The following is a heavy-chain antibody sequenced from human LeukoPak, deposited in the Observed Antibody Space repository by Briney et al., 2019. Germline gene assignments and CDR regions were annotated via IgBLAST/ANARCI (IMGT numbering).Heavy chain of an antibody. D-gene: IGHD2-2*02. CDR1: GYTFTAYY. Sequence: ASVKVSCKASGYTFTAYYVHWVRQAPGQGLEWMGGITPNIGGTKYAQKFQGRVTMTRDPSISTAYMELSGLRSDDTAVYYCARGFRLPAIEDWFDPWGPGTLVAVSS. CDR2: ITPNIGGT. J-gene: IGHJ5*02. V-gene: IGHV1-2*02. CDR3: ARGFRLPAIEDWFDP.